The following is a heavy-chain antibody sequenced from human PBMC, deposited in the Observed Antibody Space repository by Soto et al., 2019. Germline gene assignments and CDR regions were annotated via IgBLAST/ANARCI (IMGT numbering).Heavy chain of an antibody. CDR2: INHSGST. D-gene: IGHD6-6*01. V-gene: IGHV4-34*01. CDR1: GGSFSGYY. CDR3: ARGPRIAARFYIY. Sequence: KASETLSLTCAVYGGSFSGYYWSWIRQPPGKGLEWIGEINHSGSTNYNPSLKSRVTISVDTSKNQFSLKLSSVTAADTAVYYCARGPRIAARFYIYWGQGTLVTAPQ. J-gene: IGHJ4*02.